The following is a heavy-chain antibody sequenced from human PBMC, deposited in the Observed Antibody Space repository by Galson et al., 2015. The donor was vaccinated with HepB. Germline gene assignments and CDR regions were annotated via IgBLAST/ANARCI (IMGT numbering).Heavy chain of an antibody. D-gene: IGHD3-9*01. J-gene: IGHJ4*02. Sequence: SLRLSCAASGFSFSSYTMSWVRQAPGKGLEWVSSITPTANYIYYAGSLRGRFSISRDNAKNSLFLHMNSLRAEDTAVYYCTGEVDWARSDYWGQGTLVTVSS. CDR3: TGEVDWARSDY. V-gene: IGHV3-21*01. CDR1: GFSFSSYT. CDR2: ITPTANYI.